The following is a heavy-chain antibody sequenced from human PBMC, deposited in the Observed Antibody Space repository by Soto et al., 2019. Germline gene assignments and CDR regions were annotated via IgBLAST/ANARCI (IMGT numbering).Heavy chain of an antibody. D-gene: IGHD3-10*01. CDR3: ARADGSGSYSINWFDP. CDR2: ISSSSSYI. V-gene: IGHV3-21*01. CDR1: GFTFSSYS. Sequence: GGSLRLSCAASGFTFSSYSMNWVRQAPGKGLEWVSSISSSSSYIYYADSVKGRFTISRDNAKNSLYLQMNSLRAEDTAVYYCARADGSGSYSINWFDPWGQGTLVTVS. J-gene: IGHJ5*02.